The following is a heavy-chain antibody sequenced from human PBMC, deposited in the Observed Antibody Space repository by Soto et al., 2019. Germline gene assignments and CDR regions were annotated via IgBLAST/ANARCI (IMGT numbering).Heavy chain of an antibody. CDR1: GLTFNRIG. CDR3: AKDRGLVVVPAAIVIPYYYYGMDV. CDR2: ISYDGSNK. Sequence: LSFCSWDPGLTFNRIGLVWVRPVPRKGGEWGGVISYDGSNKYYADSVKGRFTISRDNSKNTLYLQMNSLRAEDTAVYYCAKDRGLVVVPAAIVIPYYYYGMDVWGQGTTVTVSS. V-gene: IGHV3-30*18. D-gene: IGHD2-2*02. J-gene: IGHJ6*02.